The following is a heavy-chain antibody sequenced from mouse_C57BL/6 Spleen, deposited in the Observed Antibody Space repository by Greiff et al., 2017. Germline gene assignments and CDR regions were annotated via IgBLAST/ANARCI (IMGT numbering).Heavy chain of an antibody. CDR1: GFSLSTSGMG. CDR3: ARIYGSSYPPWCAY. CDR2: IYWDDDK. D-gene: IGHD1-1*01. V-gene: IGHV8-12*01. J-gene: IGHJ3*01. Sequence: QVTLKVSGPGLLQSSQTLSLTCSFSGFSLSTSGMGVSWLRQPSGKGLVWLAHIYWDDDKRYNPSLKRRLTISKDTSRNQVFLKVNSVDTADTATYYCARIYGSSYPPWCAYGGRGTLVTVSA.